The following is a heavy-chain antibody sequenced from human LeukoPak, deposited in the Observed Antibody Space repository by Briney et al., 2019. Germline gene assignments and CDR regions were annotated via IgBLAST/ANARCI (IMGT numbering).Heavy chain of an antibody. Sequence: SQTLSLTCTVSGGSISSGGYYWSWTRQHPGKGLEWIGYIYYSGSTYYNPSLKSRVTISVDTSKNQCSLKLSSVTAADTAVYYCARVPPFAFYGMDVWGQGTTVTVSS. J-gene: IGHJ6*02. CDR1: GGSISSGGYY. D-gene: IGHD2-21*01. V-gene: IGHV4-31*03. CDR3: ARVPPFAFYGMDV. CDR2: IYYSGST.